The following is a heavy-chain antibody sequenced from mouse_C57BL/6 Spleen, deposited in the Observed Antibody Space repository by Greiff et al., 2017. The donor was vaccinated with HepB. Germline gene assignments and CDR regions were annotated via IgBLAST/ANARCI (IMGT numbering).Heavy chain of an antibody. Sequence: EVKLMESGAELVRPGASVKLSCTASGFNIKDYYMHWVKQRPEQGLEWIGRIDPEDGDTEYAPKFQGKATMTADTSSNTAYLQLSSLTSEDTAVYYCTSTVVEPHWYFDVWGTGTTVTVSS. V-gene: IGHV14-1*01. CDR3: TSTVVEPHWYFDV. D-gene: IGHD1-1*01. J-gene: IGHJ1*03. CDR1: GFNIKDYY. CDR2: IDPEDGDT.